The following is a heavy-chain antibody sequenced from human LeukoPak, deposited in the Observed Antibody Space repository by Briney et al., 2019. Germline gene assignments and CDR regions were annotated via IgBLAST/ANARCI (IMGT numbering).Heavy chain of an antibody. V-gene: IGHV1-69*13. CDR2: IIPIFGTA. CDR1: GGTFSSYA. CDR3: ARADRSGSYKFDY. Sequence: ASVKASCKASGGTFSSYAISWVRQAPGQGLEWMGGIIPIFGTANYAQKFQGRVTITADESTSKAYMELSSLRSEDTAVYYCARADRSGSYKFDYWGQGTLVTVSS. D-gene: IGHD1-26*01. J-gene: IGHJ4*02.